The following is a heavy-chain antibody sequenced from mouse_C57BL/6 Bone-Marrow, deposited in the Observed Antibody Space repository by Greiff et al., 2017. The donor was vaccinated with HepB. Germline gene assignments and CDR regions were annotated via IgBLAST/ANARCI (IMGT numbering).Heavy chain of an antibody. D-gene: IGHD1-1*01. V-gene: IGHV3-6*01. CDR2: ISYDGSN. Sequence: EVKLMESGPGLVKPSQSLSLTCSVTGYSITSGYYWNWIRQFPGNKLEWMGYISYDGSNNYNPSLKNRISITRDTSKNQFFLKLNSVTTEDTATYYCARDYYGSSYGIGYFDYWGQGTTLTVSS. J-gene: IGHJ2*01. CDR3: ARDYYGSSYGIGYFDY. CDR1: GYSITSGYY.